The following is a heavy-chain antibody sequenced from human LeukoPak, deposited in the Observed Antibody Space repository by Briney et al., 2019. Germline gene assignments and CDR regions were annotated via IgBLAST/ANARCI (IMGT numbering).Heavy chain of an antibody. CDR1: GFTFSAYG. Sequence: PGRSLRLSCAASGFTFSAYGMHWVRQAPGKGLEWVSSISGGGTTYYADPVRGRFIISRDNSKNTLYLQMNSLRAEDTAVYYCAKLLMANDYGDPWGQGTLVTVSS. J-gene: IGHJ5*02. D-gene: IGHD4-17*01. CDR3: AKLLMANDYGDP. CDR2: ISGGGTT. V-gene: IGHV3-23*01.